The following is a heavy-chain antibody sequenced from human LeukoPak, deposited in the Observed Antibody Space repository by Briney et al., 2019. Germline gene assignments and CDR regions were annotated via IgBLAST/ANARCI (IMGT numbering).Heavy chain of an antibody. D-gene: IGHD4-11*01. Sequence: GGSLRLSCAASGFTFSSYDMHWVRQATGKGLEWVSSIGTAGDTYYPGSVKGRFTISRENAKNSLYLQMNILGAGGTAVYYCAREGAYRDYIDYWGQGALVTVSS. J-gene: IGHJ4*02. V-gene: IGHV3-13*04. CDR1: GFTFSSYD. CDR2: IGTAGDT. CDR3: AREGAYRDYIDY.